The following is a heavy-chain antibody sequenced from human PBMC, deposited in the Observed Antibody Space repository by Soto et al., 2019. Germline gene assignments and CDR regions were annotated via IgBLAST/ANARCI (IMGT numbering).Heavy chain of an antibody. V-gene: IGHV3-30*18. Sequence: QSGWSLRLSCASSVFTFISYGMHWVRQAPGKGLEWVAVISYDGSNKYYADSVKGRFTISRDNSKNTLYLQMNSLRAEDTAVYYCAKGGRRQQLPHFDYWGQGTLVTVSS. CDR2: ISYDGSNK. D-gene: IGHD6-13*01. J-gene: IGHJ4*02. CDR3: AKGGRRQQLPHFDY. CDR1: VFTFISYG.